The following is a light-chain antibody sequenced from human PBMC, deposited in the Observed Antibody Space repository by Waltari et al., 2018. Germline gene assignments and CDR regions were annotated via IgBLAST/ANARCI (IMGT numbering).Light chain of an antibody. V-gene: IGKV1-33*01. CDR3: QQYDNLPWT. CDR2: DAS. J-gene: IGKJ1*01. Sequence: DIQMTQFTSSLSASVGDRVTITCQASQDISNYLNWYQQKPGKAPKLLIYDASNLETGVPSRFSGSGSGTDFTFTISSLQPEDIATYYCQQYDNLPWTFGQGTKVEIK. CDR1: QDISNY.